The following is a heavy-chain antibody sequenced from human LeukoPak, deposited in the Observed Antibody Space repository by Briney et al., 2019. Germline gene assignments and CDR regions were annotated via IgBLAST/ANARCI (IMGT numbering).Heavy chain of an antibody. CDR1: SESFSGGY. CDR2: ISDNEGI. V-gene: IGHV4-34*01. CDR3: ARGLDRSKTGY. J-gene: IGHJ4*02. D-gene: IGHD3-22*01. Sequence: PSETLSLTCSVYSESFSGGYWSWIRQPLGKGLDWIGEISDNEGIKYSPSLKSRVTISVDTSKNQFSLKLTSVTAADTAVYYCARGLDRSKTGYWGQGSLVTVSS.